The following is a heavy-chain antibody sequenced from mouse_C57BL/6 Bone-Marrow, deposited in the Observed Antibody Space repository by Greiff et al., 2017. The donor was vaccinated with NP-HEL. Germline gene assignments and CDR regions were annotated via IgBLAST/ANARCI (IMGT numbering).Heavy chain of an antibody. Sequence: QVQLKQSGAELVKPGASVKISCKASGYAFSSYWMNWVKQRPGKGLEWIGQIYPGDGDTNYNGKFKGQATLTAYKSSSTVYMQLSSLTSEDSAVYFCARLGGYYPYYFDYWGQGTTLTVSS. V-gene: IGHV1-80*01. CDR3: ARLGGYYPYYFDY. CDR2: IYPGDGDT. CDR1: GYAFSSYW. D-gene: IGHD2-3*01. J-gene: IGHJ2*01.